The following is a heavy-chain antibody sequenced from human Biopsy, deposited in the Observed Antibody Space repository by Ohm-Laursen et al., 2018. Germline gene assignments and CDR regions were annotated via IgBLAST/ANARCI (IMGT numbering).Heavy chain of an antibody. CDR3: TRDTTYYAGTTYYDALDV. D-gene: IGHD2/OR15-2a*01. V-gene: IGHV3-7*01. J-gene: IGHJ3*01. CDR2: IKRDGSQS. Sequence: GSLRLSCSASGFSFSDNYMAWVRQAPGKGLEWVANIKRDGSQSNHADSAKGRFTISRDNAKNSLYLQMNSLRAEDTAVYYCTRDTTYYAGTTYYDALDVWGQGTTVTVSS. CDR1: GFSFSDNY.